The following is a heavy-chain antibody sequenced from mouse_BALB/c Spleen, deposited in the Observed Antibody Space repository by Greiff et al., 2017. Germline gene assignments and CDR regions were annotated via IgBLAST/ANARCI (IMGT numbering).Heavy chain of an antibody. Sequence: EVHLVESGGGLVKPGGSLKLSCAASGFAFSSYDMSWVRQTPEKRLEWVAYISSGGGSTYYPDTVKGRFTISRDNAKNTLYLQMSSLKSEDTAMYYCASRDYGSSLSWFAYWGQGTLVTVSA. CDR1: GFAFSSYD. CDR2: ISSGGGST. V-gene: IGHV5-12-1*01. D-gene: IGHD1-1*01. J-gene: IGHJ3*01. CDR3: ASRDYGSSLSWFAY.